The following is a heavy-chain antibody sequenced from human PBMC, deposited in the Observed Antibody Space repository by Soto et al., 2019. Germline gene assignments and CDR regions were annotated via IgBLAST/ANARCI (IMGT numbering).Heavy chain of an antibody. Sequence: PGGSLSLSCAASGFTFSSYAMSWVRQAPGKGLEWVSAISGSGGSTYYADSVKGRFTISRDNSKNTLYLQMNSLRAEDTAVYYCAKRSYSSGWYPDYWGQGTLVTVSS. CDR2: ISGSGGST. V-gene: IGHV3-23*01. J-gene: IGHJ4*02. CDR3: AKRSYSSGWYPDY. D-gene: IGHD6-19*01. CDR1: GFTFSSYA.